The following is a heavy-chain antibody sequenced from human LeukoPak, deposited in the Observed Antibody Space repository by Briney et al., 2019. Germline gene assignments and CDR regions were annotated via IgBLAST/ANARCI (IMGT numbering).Heavy chain of an antibody. Sequence: SVKVSCKASGGTFSSYAISWVRQAPGQGLEWMGGIIPIFGTANYAQKFQGRVTITADKSTSTAYMELSSLRSDDTAVYYCARGPGGRSGYYPLEDYYYYYYMDVWGKGTTVTVSS. CDR2: IIPIFGTA. D-gene: IGHD3-22*01. V-gene: IGHV1-69*06. J-gene: IGHJ6*03. CDR3: ARGPGGRSGYYPLEDYYYYYYMDV. CDR1: GGTFSSYA.